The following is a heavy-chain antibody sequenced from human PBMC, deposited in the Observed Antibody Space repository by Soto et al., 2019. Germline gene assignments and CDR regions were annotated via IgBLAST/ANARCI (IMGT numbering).Heavy chain of an antibody. D-gene: IGHD6-13*01. CDR3: ARRSIAAAGWWFDP. CDR1: GGSISSGGYY. J-gene: IGHJ5*02. Sequence: QVQLQESGPGLVKPSQTLSLTCTVSGGSISSGGYYWSWIRQHPGKGLEWIGYIYYSGSTYYNPSLKIRVTISVDTSKNQFSLKLSSVTAADTAVYYCARRSIAAAGWWFDPWGQGTLVTVSS. V-gene: IGHV4-31*03. CDR2: IYYSGST.